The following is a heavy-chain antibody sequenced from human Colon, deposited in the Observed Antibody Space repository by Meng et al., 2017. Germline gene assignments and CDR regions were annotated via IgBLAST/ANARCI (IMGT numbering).Heavy chain of an antibody. CDR2: IYDYGRT. J-gene: IGHJ4*02. V-gene: IGHV4-4*02. CDR1: GGPFTSGNV. CDR3: CGGIAGTGRPLYFDY. Sequence: VELAESGPSLVKPSGTLSLASPVSGGPFTSGNVCGWVRQTPGKGLEWIGEIYDYGRTNYNPSLMSRVTISIDKSKSQFSLDLSSVIAADTAVYYCCGGIAGTGRPLYFDYWGQGTLVTVSS. D-gene: IGHD1-14*01.